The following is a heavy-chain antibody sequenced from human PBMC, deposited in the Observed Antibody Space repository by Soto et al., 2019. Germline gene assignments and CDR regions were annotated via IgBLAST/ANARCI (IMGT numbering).Heavy chain of an antibody. V-gene: IGHV2-70*01. CDR1: GFSFTTNAIC. J-gene: IGHJ6*02. CDR3: ARMRAGDYGMDV. D-gene: IGHD3-16*01. CDR2: IDWDDDK. Sequence: CGPSLENPTQTLTLTWTFSGFSFTTNAICVSWIRHPPGKALEWLALIDWDDDKYYSTSLKTRLTISKDTSKNQVVLTMTNMDPVDTATYYCARMRAGDYGMDVWGQGTTVTVSS.